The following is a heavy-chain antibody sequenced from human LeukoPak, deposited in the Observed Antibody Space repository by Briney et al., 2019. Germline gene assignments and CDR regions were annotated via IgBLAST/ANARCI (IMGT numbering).Heavy chain of an antibody. J-gene: IGHJ5*02. CDR1: GYSISSGYY. Sequence: SETLSLTCAVSGYSISSGYYWGWIRQPPGKGLEWIGSIYHSGSTYYNPSLKSRVTISVDTSKNQFSLKLSSVTAADTAVYYCARRRTYSNYSQWFDPWGQGTLVTVSS. CDR2: IYHSGST. D-gene: IGHD4-11*01. CDR3: ARRRTYSNYSQWFDP. V-gene: IGHV4-38-2*01.